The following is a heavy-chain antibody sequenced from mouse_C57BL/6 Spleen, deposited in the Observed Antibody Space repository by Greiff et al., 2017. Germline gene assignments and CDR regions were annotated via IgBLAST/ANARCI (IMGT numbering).Heavy chain of an antibody. V-gene: IGHV1-15*01. Sequence: QVQLQQSGAELVRPGASVTLSCKASGYTFTDYEMHWVKQTPVHGLEWIGAIDPEAGGTAYKQKFKGKAILTRDKSYSTAYMELRSLTSEDSAVYYCTRSAFNYFDYWGQGTTLTVSS. J-gene: IGHJ2*01. CDR3: TRSAFNYFDY. CDR1: GYTFTDYE. CDR2: IDPEAGGT.